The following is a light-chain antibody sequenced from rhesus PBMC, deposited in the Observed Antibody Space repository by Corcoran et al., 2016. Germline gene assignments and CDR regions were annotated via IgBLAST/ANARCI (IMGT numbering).Light chain of an antibody. J-gene: IGKJ1*01. V-gene: IGKV3-31*02. CDR1: QSVSSY. CDR2: GAS. CDR3: QETTNLWT. Sequence: EIVMTQSPATLSLSPGETATISCRTSQSVSSYLAWYQQKPGQAPRRLIYGASSRASGIPDRFSGSRTRTDCTLTSSSLEPEDFAVYYCQETTNLWTFGQGTKVESK.